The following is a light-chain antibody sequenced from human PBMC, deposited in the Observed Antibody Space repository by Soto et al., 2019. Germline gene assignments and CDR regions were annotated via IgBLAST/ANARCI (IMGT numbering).Light chain of an antibody. J-gene: IGKJ4*01. CDR2: AAS. Sequence: IVLTQSPAARATPPFRTGTRSLRASQSVSNYLAWYQQKPGQAPRLLVSAASNRATGIPDRFSGSGSGTDFTPTISRLEPEDFAVYYCQQYGSSPLTFGRGTKVDIK. CDR3: QQYGSSPLT. V-gene: IGKV3-20*01. CDR1: QSVSNY.